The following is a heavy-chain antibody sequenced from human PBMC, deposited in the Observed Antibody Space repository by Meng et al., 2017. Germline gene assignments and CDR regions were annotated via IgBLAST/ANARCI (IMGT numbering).Heavy chain of an antibody. CDR2: IYSGGST. D-gene: IGHD6-19*01. J-gene: IGHJ4*02. CDR3: ARDSSSGWYHNY. V-gene: IGHV3-53*02. Sequence: VGLAGSGGRCPEAGGSLGLSFTASGFSITTGVMSWVRQAPGKGLEWVSVIYSGGSTYYADSVKGRFSISRDNSKNTLYLQMNSLRAEDTAVYFCARDSSSGWYHNYWGQGTLVTVSS. CDR1: GFSITTGV.